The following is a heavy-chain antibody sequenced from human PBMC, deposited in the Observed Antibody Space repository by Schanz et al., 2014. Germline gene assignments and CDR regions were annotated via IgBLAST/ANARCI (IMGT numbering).Heavy chain of an antibody. CDR3: VRVSFADPRLYRGMDRDIDY. J-gene: IGHJ4*02. V-gene: IGHV3-74*01. Sequence: EVQLVESGGGLVQPGGSLRLSCGSSGFTFSPYWMHWVRQAPGKGLVWVSRINGDGSNTNYADSVKGRLTISRDDAKKSMYLQMNNLRAEDTAVYYCVRVSFADPRLYRGMDRDIDYWGQGTLVTVSS. CDR1: GFTFSPYW. CDR2: INGDGSNT. D-gene: IGHD5-18*01.